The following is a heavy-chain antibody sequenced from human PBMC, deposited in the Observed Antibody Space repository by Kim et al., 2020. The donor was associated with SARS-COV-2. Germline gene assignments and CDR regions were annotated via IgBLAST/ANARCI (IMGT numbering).Heavy chain of an antibody. CDR2: ISSSGSTI. J-gene: IGHJ6*02. D-gene: IGHD3-9*01. CDR1: GFTFSDYY. V-gene: IGHV3-11*04. CDR3: ARETYDILTGSDYGMDV. Sequence: GGSLRLSCAASGFTFSDYYMSWIRQAPGKGLEWVSYISSSGSTIYYADSVKGRFTISRDNAKNSLYLQMNSLRAEDTAVYYCARETYDILTGSDYGMDVWGQGTTVTVSS.